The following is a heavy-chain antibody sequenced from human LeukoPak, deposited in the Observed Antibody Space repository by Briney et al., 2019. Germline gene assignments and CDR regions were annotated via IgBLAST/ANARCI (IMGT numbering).Heavy chain of an antibody. CDR1: GFTVSSNY. D-gene: IGHD6-13*01. CDR3: ARDHSSWYSEEAYFDY. Sequence: GGSLRLSCAASGFTVSSNYMSWVRQAPGKGLEWVSVIYSGGSTYYADSVKGRFTISRDNSKNTLYLQMNSLRAEDTAVYYCARDHSSWYSEEAYFDYWGQGTLVTVSS. CDR2: IYSGGST. J-gene: IGHJ4*02. V-gene: IGHV3-66*01.